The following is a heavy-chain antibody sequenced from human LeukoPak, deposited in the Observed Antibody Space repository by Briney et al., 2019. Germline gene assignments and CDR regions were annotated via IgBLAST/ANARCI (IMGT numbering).Heavy chain of an antibody. J-gene: IGHJ5*02. V-gene: IGHV1-2*05. CDR2: INPDSGGT. CDR3: ARSCSGGICYSDNWFDP. CDR1: GYTFTAYY. D-gene: IGHD2-15*01. Sequence: ASVKVSCKASGYTFTAYYIHWVRQAPGQGLEWMGRINPDSGGTNYAQKFQGRVTMTRDTSISTAYMELSRLRSDDTVVYYCARSCSGGICYSDNWFDPWGHGTLVTVSS.